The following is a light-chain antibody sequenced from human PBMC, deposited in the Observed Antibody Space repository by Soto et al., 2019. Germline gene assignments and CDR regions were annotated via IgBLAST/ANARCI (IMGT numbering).Light chain of an antibody. J-gene: IGKJ4*02. V-gene: IGKV3-15*01. CDR2: GPS. CDR1: QSVSYH. CDR3: QQYNNWPLT. Sequence: LRPPPHSLSGSQGDSVALSCRASQSVSYHLAWYQQKPGQAPRLLIYGPSTRATGIPARFSGSGSGTEFTLTISSLQSEDFAIYYCQQYNNWPLTFGGGTKVDI.